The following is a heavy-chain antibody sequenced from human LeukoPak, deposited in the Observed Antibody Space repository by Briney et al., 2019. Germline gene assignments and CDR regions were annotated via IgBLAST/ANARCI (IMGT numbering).Heavy chain of an antibody. V-gene: IGHV3-30-3*01. J-gene: IGHJ4*02. Sequence: GGSLRLSCAASGFTFSSYAMHWVRQAPGKGLEWVAVISYDGSNKYYADSVKGRFTVSRDNSKNTLYLQMNSLRAEDTAVYYCAKDGPDYGDYVSYFDYWGQGTLVTVSS. CDR3: AKDGPDYGDYVSYFDY. CDR2: ISYDGSNK. CDR1: GFTFSSYA. D-gene: IGHD4-17*01.